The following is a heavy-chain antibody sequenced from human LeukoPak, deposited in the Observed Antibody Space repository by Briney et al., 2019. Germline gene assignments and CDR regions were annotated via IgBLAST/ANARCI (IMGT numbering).Heavy chain of an antibody. CDR1: GGSFSGYY. CDR2: MYYSGST. CDR3: ARQRYSTSGFDY. D-gene: IGHD3-9*01. Sequence: SETLSLTCAVYGGSFSGYYWSWIRRPPGKGLQWIGYMYYSGSTNYNPSLKSPVTISVDTSKNQFSLKLSSVTAADTAVYYCARQRYSTSGFDYWGQGTLVTVSS. V-gene: IGHV4-59*08. J-gene: IGHJ4*02.